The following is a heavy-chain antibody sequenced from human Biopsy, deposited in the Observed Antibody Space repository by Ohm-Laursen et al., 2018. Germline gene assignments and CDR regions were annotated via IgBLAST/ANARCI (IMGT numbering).Heavy chain of an antibody. CDR1: GFTFRTYG. V-gene: IGHV3-30*18. Sequence: SLRLSCTAPGFTFRTYGMHWVRLAPGKGLEWVAVISYDQITKHYADSVRGRFTISRDNSKNTPYLQVNSLRAEDTAVYYCAKDLSVYYYYGIDVWGQGTTVTVSS. D-gene: IGHD5/OR15-5a*01. CDR2: ISYDQITK. J-gene: IGHJ6*02. CDR3: AKDLSVYYYYGIDV.